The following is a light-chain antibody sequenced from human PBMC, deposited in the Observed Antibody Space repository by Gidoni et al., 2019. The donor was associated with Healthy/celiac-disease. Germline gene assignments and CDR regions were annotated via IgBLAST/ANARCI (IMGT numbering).Light chain of an antibody. Sequence: ERVITQSPPTLSVSPGESATLSCRASQSVSSNIAWYQQKPGQAPRLLIYGASTRATGIPARFSGSGSGTEFTLTISSRQSEDFAVYYCQQYNNWPPTWTFGQGTKVEIK. CDR2: GAS. J-gene: IGKJ1*01. CDR3: QQYNNWPPTWT. V-gene: IGKV3-15*01. CDR1: QSVSSN.